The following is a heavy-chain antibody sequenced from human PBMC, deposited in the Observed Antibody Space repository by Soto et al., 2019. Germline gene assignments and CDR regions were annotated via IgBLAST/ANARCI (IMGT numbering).Heavy chain of an antibody. Sequence: ASETLSLTCAVSGASISSADWWSWVRQPPGKGLEWIGEIYPSGSTNYNPSLKSRVTISVDKSKNQFSLKLSSVTAADTAIYFCAREPSTVMSPGWFDPWGQGTLVTVSS. J-gene: IGHJ5*02. CDR2: IYPSGST. V-gene: IGHV4-4*02. CDR1: GASISSADW. CDR3: AREPSTVMSPGWFDP. D-gene: IGHD5-18*01.